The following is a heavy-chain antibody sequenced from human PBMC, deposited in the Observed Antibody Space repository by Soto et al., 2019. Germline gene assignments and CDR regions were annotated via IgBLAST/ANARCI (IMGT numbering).Heavy chain of an antibody. CDR1: GGTFSSYA. V-gene: IGHV1-69*13. CDR2: IIPIFGTA. Sequence: SVKVSCKASGGTFSSYAISCVRQAPGQGLEWMGGIIPIFGTANYAQKFQGRVTITADESTSTAYMELSSLRSEDTAVYYCARANSGYDSSGYYYPFDYWGQGTLVTVSS. CDR3: ARANSGYDSSGYYYPFDY. J-gene: IGHJ4*02. D-gene: IGHD3-22*01.